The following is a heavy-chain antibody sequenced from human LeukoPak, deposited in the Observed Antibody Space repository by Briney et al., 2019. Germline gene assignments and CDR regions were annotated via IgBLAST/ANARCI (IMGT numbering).Heavy chain of an antibody. J-gene: IGHJ4*02. CDR1: GYTFTSYG. CDR2: ISAYNGNT. Sequence: ASVKVSCKASGYTFTSYGISWVRQAPGQGLEWMGWISAYNGNTNYAQKLQGRVTMTTDTSTSTAYMELRSLRSDDTAVYYCARDLRSGGSYYAETDYWGQGTLVTVSS. V-gene: IGHV1-18*01. D-gene: IGHD1-26*01. CDR3: ARDLRSGGSYYAETDY.